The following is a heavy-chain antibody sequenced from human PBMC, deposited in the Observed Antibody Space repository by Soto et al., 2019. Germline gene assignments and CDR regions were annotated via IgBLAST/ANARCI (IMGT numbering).Heavy chain of an antibody. D-gene: IGHD2-2*01. Sequence: PGGSLRLSCAASGFTFSSYAMSWVRQAPGKGLEWVSAISGSGGSTYYADSVKGRFTISRDNSKNTLYLQMNSLRAEDTAVYYCAKANTLWLTSYYYYYLYVWGKGTTVTGS. V-gene: IGHV3-23*01. CDR1: GFTFSSYA. J-gene: IGHJ6*03. CDR3: AKANTLWLTSYYYYYLYV. CDR2: ISGSGGST.